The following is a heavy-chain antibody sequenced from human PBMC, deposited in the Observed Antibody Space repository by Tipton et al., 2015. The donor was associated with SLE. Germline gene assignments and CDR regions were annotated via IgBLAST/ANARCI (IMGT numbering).Heavy chain of an antibody. CDR2: IYYSGST. V-gene: IGHV4-59*11. D-gene: IGHD6-13*01. Sequence: LRLSCTVSGGSISSHYWSWIRQPPGKGLEWIGYIYYSGSTNYNPSLKSRVTISVDTSKNQFSLKLSSVTAADTAVYYCASSYPGIAAAGEYYYSGMDVWGQGTTVTVSS. CDR3: ASSYPGIAAAGEYYYSGMDV. CDR1: GGSISSHY. J-gene: IGHJ6*02.